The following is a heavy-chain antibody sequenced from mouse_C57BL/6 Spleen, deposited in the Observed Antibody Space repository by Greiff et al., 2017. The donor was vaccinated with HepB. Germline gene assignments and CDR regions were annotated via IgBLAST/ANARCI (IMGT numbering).Heavy chain of an antibody. D-gene: IGHD2-4*01. CDR1: GYAFSSSW. V-gene: IGHV1-82*01. J-gene: IGHJ2*01. Sequence: VQLQQSGPELVKPGASVKISCKASGYAFSSSWMNWVKQRPGKGLEWIGRIYPGDGDTNYNGKFKGKATLTADKSSSTAYMQLSSLTSEDSAVYFCARSGGYDYDDEDFDYWGQGTTLTVSS. CDR2: IYPGDGDT. CDR3: ARSGGYDYDDEDFDY.